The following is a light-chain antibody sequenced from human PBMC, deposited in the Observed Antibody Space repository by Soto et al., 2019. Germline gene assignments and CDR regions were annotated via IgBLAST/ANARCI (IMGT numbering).Light chain of an antibody. J-gene: IGLJ2*01. V-gene: IGLV1-44*01. CDR2: SNN. Sequence: QSVLTQPPSASGTPGQRVTISCSGSSSNIGSNIVNWYQQLPGTAPKLLIYSNNQRPSGVPDRFPGSKSGTSASLAISGLQSEDEADYYCAAWDDSLNGVVFGGGTKLTVL. CDR1: SSNIGSNI. CDR3: AAWDDSLNGVV.